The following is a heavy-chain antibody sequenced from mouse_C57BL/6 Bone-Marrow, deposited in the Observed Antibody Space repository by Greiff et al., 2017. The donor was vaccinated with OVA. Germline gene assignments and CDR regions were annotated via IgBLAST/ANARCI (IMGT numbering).Heavy chain of an antibody. CDR1: GFTFSSYG. Sequence: EVQVVESGGDLVKPGGSLKLSCAASGFTFSSYGMSWVRQTPDKRLEWVATISSGGSYTYYPDSVKGRFTISRDNAKNTLYLQMSILKSEDTAMYYCARQGTRGQGTLVTVSA. J-gene: IGHJ3*01. CDR3: ARQGT. D-gene: IGHD3-3*01. V-gene: IGHV5-6*01. CDR2: ISSGGSYT.